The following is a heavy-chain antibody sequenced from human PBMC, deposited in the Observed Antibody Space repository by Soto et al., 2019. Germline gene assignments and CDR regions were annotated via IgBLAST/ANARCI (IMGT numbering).Heavy chain of an antibody. Sequence: QVQLVQSGAEVKKPGSSVKVSCKASGGTFSRYAISWVRQAPGQGLAWMGGIIPILGTPDYAQKFQGRVTITADEGTSPASMDLRSLRCEVTAVSYCERNGYWISTSGYCYYYYGMDGCGQGTTVTVSS. V-gene: IGHV1-69*12. CDR3: ERNGYWISTSGYCYYYYGMDG. CDR2: IIPILGTP. J-gene: IGHJ6*02. D-gene: IGHD2-2*01. CDR1: GGTFSRYA.